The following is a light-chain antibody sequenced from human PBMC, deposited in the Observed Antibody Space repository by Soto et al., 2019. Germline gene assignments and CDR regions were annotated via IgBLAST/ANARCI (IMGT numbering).Light chain of an antibody. V-gene: IGKV1-9*01. CDR3: QQLNSYPHT. Sequence: DIPLTQSPSFLSASVGDRVTITCRASQGISSYLAWYQQKPGKAPKLLIYAASTLQSGVPSRFSGSGSGTEFTLTISSLQPEDFATYYRQQLNSYPHTFGQGTKLEIK. J-gene: IGKJ2*01. CDR1: QGISSY. CDR2: AAS.